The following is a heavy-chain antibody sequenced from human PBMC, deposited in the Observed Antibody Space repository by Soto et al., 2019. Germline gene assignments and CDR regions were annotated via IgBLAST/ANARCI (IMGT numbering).Heavy chain of an antibody. Sequence: QVQLQQWGAGLLKPSETLSLTCAVYGGSFSGYYWSWIRQPPGKGLEWIGEINHSGSTNYNPSLKSRVTISVDTAKTQFSLKLSSVTAADTAVYYCARVGITMVRGVILTAFDYWGQGTLVTVSS. V-gene: IGHV4-34*01. CDR3: ARVGITMVRGVILTAFDY. CDR2: INHSGST. D-gene: IGHD3-10*01. CDR1: GGSFSGYY. J-gene: IGHJ4*02.